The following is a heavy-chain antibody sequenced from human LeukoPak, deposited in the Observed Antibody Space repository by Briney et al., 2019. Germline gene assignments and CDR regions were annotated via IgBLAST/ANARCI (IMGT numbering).Heavy chain of an antibody. CDR3: AKDRGIASGYFDY. J-gene: IGHJ4*02. CDR1: GFTFSSYG. D-gene: IGHD6-25*01. Sequence: GGSLRLSCAASGFTFSSYGMHWVRQAPGKGLEWVAFIRYDGSNKYYADSVKGRFTISRDNSKNTLYLQMNSLRAEDTAVYYCAKDRGIASGYFDYWGQGTLVTVSS. CDR2: IRYDGSNK. V-gene: IGHV3-30*02.